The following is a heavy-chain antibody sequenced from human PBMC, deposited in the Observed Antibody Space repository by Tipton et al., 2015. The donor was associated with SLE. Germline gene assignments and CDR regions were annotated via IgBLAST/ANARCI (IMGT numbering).Heavy chain of an antibody. D-gene: IGHD6-19*01. CDR1: GFSISTDYY. J-gene: IGHJ5*02. CDR3: ARGGSDWYGWFDP. V-gene: IGHV4-38-2*02. Sequence: TLSLTCTVSGFSISTDYYWNWIRQPPGKGLEWIGSIYHSGSTYYNPPLKSRVTISLDTSKSQVSLKLTSVTAADTAVYYCARGGSDWYGWFDPWGQGTLVTVSS. CDR2: IYHSGST.